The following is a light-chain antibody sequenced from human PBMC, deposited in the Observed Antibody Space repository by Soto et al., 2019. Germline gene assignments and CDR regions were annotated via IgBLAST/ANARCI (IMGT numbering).Light chain of an antibody. J-gene: IGKJ1*01. V-gene: IGKV3-20*01. CDR3: QQYDSSPRT. CDR1: QSVSSSY. Sequence: TQSPATLSVSQWERATLSCRASQSVSSSYLAWYQQKPGQAPRLLIYRTSNRATGIPDRFSGSGSGTDFTLTISRLEPEDFAVYWCQQYDSSPRTFGQGTKVDIK. CDR2: RTS.